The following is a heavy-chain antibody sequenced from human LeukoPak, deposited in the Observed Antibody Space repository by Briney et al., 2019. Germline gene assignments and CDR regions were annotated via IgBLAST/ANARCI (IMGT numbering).Heavy chain of an antibody. V-gene: IGHV3-49*03. J-gene: IGHJ6*02. Sequence: PGGSLRLSCTASGFTFGDYAMSWFRQAPGKGLEWVGFIRSKAYGGTTEYAASVKGRFTISRDDSKSIAYLQMNSLKTEDTAVYYCTVYGSGSYYRGMDVWGQGTTVTVSS. CDR3: TVYGSGSYYRGMDV. CDR2: IRSKAYGGTT. CDR1: GFTFGDYA. D-gene: IGHD3-10*01.